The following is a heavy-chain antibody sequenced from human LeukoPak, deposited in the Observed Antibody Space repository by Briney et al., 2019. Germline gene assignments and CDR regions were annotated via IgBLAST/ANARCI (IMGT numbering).Heavy chain of an antibody. Sequence: ESGPTLVIPTQTLTLTCNFSGFSLSTSGMRVSWIRQPPGKALEWLARIDWDDDKFYSTSLKTRLTISKDTSKNQVVLTMTNMDPVDTATYYCAGAVYDFWSGYYFDYWGQGTLGTVSS. V-gene: IGHV2-70*04. CDR2: IDWDDDK. D-gene: IGHD3-3*01. J-gene: IGHJ4*02. CDR3: AGAVYDFWSGYYFDY. CDR1: GFSLSTSGMR.